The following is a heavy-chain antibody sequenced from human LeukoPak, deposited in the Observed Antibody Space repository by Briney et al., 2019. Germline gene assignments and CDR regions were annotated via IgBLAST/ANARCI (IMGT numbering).Heavy chain of an antibody. J-gene: IGHJ4*02. V-gene: IGHV3-48*04. CDR3: ARDLSPTVTTRGY. CDR1: RFPFSRSS. Sequence: PGGSLRLSCAASRFPFSRSSMNWVRQAPGKGLEWVSYISSSGSTIYYADSVKGRFTISRDNAKNSLYLQMNSLRAEDTAVYYCARDLSPTVTTRGYWGQGTLVTVSS. CDR2: ISSSGSTI. D-gene: IGHD4-17*01.